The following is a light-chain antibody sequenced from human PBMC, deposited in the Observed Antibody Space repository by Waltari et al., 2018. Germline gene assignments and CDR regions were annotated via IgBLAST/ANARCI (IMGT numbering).Light chain of an antibody. CDR2: EVS. J-gene: IGLJ2*01. CDR3: CSYAGGSTVL. CDR1: SSDVGSYNL. Sequence: QSALTQPASVSGSPGQSITISCTGTSSDVGSYNLVSWYQQHPGEAPKLMIYEVSKRPSGVFTRFSGSKSGNTASLTISGLQAEDEAYYYCCSYAGGSTVLFGGVTNLTVL. V-gene: IGLV2-23*02.